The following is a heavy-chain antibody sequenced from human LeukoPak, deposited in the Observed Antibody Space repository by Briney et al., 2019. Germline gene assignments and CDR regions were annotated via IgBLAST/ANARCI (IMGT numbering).Heavy chain of an antibody. Sequence: PSETLSLTCTVSGDSIRNSNYYWAWIRQPPGKGLEWIGSIFYTGSTYYNPSLKSRVTISVDRSKDQFSLKVRSVTAADTAVYYCARERAPYTSSYYWGQGTLVTVSS. J-gene: IGHJ4*02. CDR1: GDSIRNSNYY. CDR2: IFYTGST. CDR3: ARERAPYTSSYY. D-gene: IGHD6-13*01. V-gene: IGHV4-39*07.